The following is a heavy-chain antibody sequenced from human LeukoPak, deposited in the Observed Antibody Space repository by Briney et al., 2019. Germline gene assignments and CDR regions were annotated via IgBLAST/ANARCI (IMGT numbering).Heavy chain of an antibody. CDR1: GFTFSSYW. CDR3: ARGLLWFREGGAWFDP. J-gene: IGHJ5*02. CDR2: IKQDGSEK. Sequence: GGSLRLSCAASGFTFSSYWMSWVRQAPGKGPEWVANIKQDGSEKYYVDSVKGRFTISRDNAKNSLYLQMNSLRAEDTAVYYCARGLLWFREGGAWFDPWGQGTLVTVSS. D-gene: IGHD3-10*01. V-gene: IGHV3-7*01.